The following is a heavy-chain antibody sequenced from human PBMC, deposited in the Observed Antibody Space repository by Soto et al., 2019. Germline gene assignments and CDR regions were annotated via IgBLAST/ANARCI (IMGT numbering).Heavy chain of an antibody. D-gene: IGHD1-26*01. CDR1: GGSFNNYA. V-gene: IGHV1-69*01. Sequence: QVQLVQSGAEVKKPGSSVKVSCKASGGSFNNYAISWVRQAPGQGLEWMGGIIPVFGTPNYAQKFQGRLTLIAGESRNTAYMVLRRLRCDVTVRYYGGTRSIGRFHCDAWGQRALVIGSS. J-gene: IGHJ5*02. CDR2: IIPVFGTP. CDR3: GTRSIGRFHCDA.